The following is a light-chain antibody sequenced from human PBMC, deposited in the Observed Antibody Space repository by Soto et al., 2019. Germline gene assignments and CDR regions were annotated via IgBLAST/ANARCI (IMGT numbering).Light chain of an antibody. CDR1: SSDVGGYNY. CDR2: EVN. J-gene: IGLJ3*02. Sequence: QSALTQPASVSGSPGQSITISCTGTSSDVGGYNYVSWYQQHPGKAPKLMIYEVNNRPSGVSDRFSGSKSGNTASLTISGLQPGDEADYYCSSYTSSSTRVFGGGTKLTVL. CDR3: SSYTSSSTRV. V-gene: IGLV2-14*01.